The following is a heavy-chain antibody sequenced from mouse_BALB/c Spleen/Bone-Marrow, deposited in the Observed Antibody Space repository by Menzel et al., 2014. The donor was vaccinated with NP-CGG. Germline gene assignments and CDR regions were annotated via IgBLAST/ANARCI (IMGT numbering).Heavy chain of an antibody. V-gene: IGHV1-85*01. CDR2: IFPGDGST. D-gene: IGHD2-14*01. J-gene: IGHJ2*01. Sequence: VKLVESGAELVKPGASVKLSCKASGYTFTSYDINWVRQRPEQGLEWIVWIFPGDGSTKYNEKFKGKATLTTDKSSSTAYMQLSRLTSEDSAVYFCAGRYDDFDYWGQGTTLTVSS. CDR1: GYTFTSYD. CDR3: AGRYDDFDY.